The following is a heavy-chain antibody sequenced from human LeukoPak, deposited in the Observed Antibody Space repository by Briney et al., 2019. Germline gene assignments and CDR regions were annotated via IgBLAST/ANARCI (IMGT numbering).Heavy chain of an antibody. Sequence: GGSPRLSCAASGFTFSSYWMTWVRQAPGKGLEWVANIKPDGSQKFYLDSVKGRFTISRDNAKNSLYLQMNNLRAEDTAVYYCAKPPTGNVAFDVWGQGTMVTVSS. CDR1: GFTFSSYW. D-gene: IGHD1-1*01. CDR2: IKPDGSQK. J-gene: IGHJ3*01. V-gene: IGHV3-7*01. CDR3: AKPPTGNVAFDV.